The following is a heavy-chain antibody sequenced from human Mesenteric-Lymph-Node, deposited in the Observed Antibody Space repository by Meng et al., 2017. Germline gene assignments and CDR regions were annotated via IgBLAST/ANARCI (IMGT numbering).Heavy chain of an antibody. Sequence: QVQLPKSGPGLVKPSGTLSLTCAVSGGSISSSNWWSWVRQPPGKGLEWIGEINHSGSTNYNPSLKSRVTISVDTSKNQFSLKLSSVTAADTAVYYCARGSRLRKLDYWGQGTLVTVSS. V-gene: IGHV4-4*02. D-gene: IGHD5-12*01. CDR2: INHSGST. J-gene: IGHJ4*02. CDR1: GGSISSSNW. CDR3: ARGSRLRKLDY.